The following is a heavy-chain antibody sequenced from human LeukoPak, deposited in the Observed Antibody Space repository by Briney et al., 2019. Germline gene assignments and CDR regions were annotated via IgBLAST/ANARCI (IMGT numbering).Heavy chain of an antibody. CDR2: IYPGDSDT. J-gene: IGHJ4*02. Sequence: GESLKISCKGSGYSFTSYWIGWVRQMPGKGLEGMGIIYPGDSDTRYSPSFQGQAAISADKSISTAYLQWSSLKASDTAMYYCARPFYGSGSYFDYWGQGTLVTVSS. V-gene: IGHV5-51*01. CDR3: ARPFYGSGSYFDY. D-gene: IGHD3-10*01. CDR1: GYSFTSYW.